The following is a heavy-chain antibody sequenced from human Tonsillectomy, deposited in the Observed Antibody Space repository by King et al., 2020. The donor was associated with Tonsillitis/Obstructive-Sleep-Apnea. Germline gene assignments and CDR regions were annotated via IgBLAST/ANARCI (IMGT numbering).Heavy chain of an antibody. CDR3: ARGGFWREFDP. V-gene: IGHV1-69*01. D-gene: IGHD3-3*01. CDR2: IIPIFGTA. Sequence: VQLVESGAEVKKPGSSVKVSCEASGGTFSSYAISWVRQAPGQGLEWMVGIIPIFGTANYAQKFQGRVTITADESTSTAYMELSSLRSEDTAVYYCARGGFWREFDPWGQGTLVTVSS. CDR1: GGTFSSYA. J-gene: IGHJ5*02.